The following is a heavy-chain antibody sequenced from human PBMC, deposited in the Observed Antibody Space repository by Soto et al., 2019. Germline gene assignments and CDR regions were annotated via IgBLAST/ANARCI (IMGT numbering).Heavy chain of an antibody. Sequence: PGGSLRLSCAASGFTFSSYSMNWVRQAPGKGLEWVSSISSSSSYIYYADSVKGRFAISRDNAKNSLYLQMNSLRAEDTAVYYCARAPKEGTTSYFDYWGQGTLVTVSS. J-gene: IGHJ4*02. V-gene: IGHV3-21*01. CDR3: ARAPKEGTTSYFDY. CDR2: ISSSSSYI. D-gene: IGHD1-7*01. CDR1: GFTFSSYS.